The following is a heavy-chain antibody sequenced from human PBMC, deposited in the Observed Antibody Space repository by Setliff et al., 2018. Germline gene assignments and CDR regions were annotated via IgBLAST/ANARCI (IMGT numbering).Heavy chain of an antibody. CDR3: ARDRFYNSWSGTSITAPHDAFDI. CDR1: GYTLSKYY. J-gene: IGHJ3*02. D-gene: IGHD3-3*01. CDR2: INPSGGLT. Sequence: ASVKVSCKASGYTLSKYYMHWGRRAPGQGLEWMGIINPSGGLTKYAQKFQGRVTMTSDTSTNTVYLEVSSLRSEDTAVYFCARDRFYNSWSGTSITAPHDAFDIWGQGTMVTVSS. V-gene: IGHV1-46*03.